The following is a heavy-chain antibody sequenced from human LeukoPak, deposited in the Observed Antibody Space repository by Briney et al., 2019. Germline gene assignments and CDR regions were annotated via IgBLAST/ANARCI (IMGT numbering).Heavy chain of an antibody. CDR1: GFTFSDAW. CDR3: TTEPLFTQPDFDY. J-gene: IGHJ4*02. V-gene: IGHV3-15*01. Sequence: GGSLRLSCAASGFTFSDAWMSWVRQAPGKGLEWVARIKSKGHGGTTGYAAPVKGRFTVSRDDSKNTLDLQMNSLKAEDTAIYYCTTEPLFTQPDFDYWGQGTLVTVSS. CDR2: IKSKGHGGTT. D-gene: IGHD5-18*01.